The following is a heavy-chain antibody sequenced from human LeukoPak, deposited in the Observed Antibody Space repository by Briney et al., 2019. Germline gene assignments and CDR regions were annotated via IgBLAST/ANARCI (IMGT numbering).Heavy chain of an antibody. V-gene: IGHV3-30*02. J-gene: IGHJ4*02. CDR3: AKDHSTYYHDSRTLDC. Sequence: PGGSLRLSCAASEFTFSSYGMHWVRQAPGKGLEWVAFIRYDGNNKYYADSVKGRFTISRDNSKNTLYLQMNSLRAEDTAVYYCAKDHSTYYHDSRTLDCWGQGTLVTVSS. CDR2: IRYDGNNK. D-gene: IGHD3-22*01. CDR1: EFTFSSYG.